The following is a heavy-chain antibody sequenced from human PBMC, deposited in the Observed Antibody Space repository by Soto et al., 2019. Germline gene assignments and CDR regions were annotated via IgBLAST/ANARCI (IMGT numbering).Heavy chain of an antibody. CDR2: IYHSGST. J-gene: IGHJ4*02. CDR1: GGSISSYY. V-gene: IGHV4-59*08. Sequence: PSETLSLTCTVSGGSISSYYWSWIRQPPGKGLEWIGYIYHSGSTNYNPSLKSRVTISVDTSKNQFSLNLSSVTAADTAVYYCARRYCSSSSCYLDYWGQGTLVTVSS. D-gene: IGHD2-15*01. CDR3: ARRYCSSSSCYLDY.